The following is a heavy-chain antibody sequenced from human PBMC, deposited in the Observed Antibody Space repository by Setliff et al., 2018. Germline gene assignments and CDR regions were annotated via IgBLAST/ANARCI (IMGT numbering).Heavy chain of an antibody. V-gene: IGHV4-38-2*01. CDR1: GYSISSGFI. Sequence: AGTLSLTCAVSGYSISSGFIWVWIRQSPGKGQEWIGSILFSGDTYYDPSLNSRVTISADTSKNQLSLNLSSVTAADTAVYYYARVSRSRHYMDVWGKGTTVTVSS. CDR2: ILFSGDT. CDR3: ARVSRSRHYMDV. J-gene: IGHJ6*03.